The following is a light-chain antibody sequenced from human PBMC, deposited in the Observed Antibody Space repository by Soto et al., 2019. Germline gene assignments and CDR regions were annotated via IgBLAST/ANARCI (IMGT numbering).Light chain of an antibody. CDR3: QSYASSLSGVV. Sequence: QSVLTQPPSVSGAPGQRVTISCTWSSSNIGAGYDVHWYQQLPGTAPKLLIYGNSNRPSGVPDRFSGSKSGTSASLAITGLQAEDEADYYCQSYASSLSGVVFGGGTKLTVL. CDR2: GNS. CDR1: SSNIGAGYD. J-gene: IGLJ2*01. V-gene: IGLV1-40*01.